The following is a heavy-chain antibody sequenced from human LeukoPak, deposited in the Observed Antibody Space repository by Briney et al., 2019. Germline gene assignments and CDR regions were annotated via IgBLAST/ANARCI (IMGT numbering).Heavy chain of an antibody. CDR1: GYTFTGYY. D-gene: IGHD1-26*01. Sequence: SVKVSCKASGYTFTGYYMHWVRQAPGQGLEWMGGIIPIFGTTNYAQKFQGRVRITADKSTTTAYMELSSLRSEDTAVYYCARDDGATVPDYYFDYWGQGTLVTVSS. CDR3: ARDDGATVPDYYFDY. J-gene: IGHJ4*02. CDR2: IIPIFGTT. V-gene: IGHV1-69*06.